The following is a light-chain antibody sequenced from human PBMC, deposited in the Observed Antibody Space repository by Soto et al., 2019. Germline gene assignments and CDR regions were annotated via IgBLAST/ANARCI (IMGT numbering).Light chain of an antibody. CDR1: SSDVGGYNY. CDR3: SSYAGSNKVL. J-gene: IGLJ2*01. CDR2: DVT. Sequence: QSVLTQPPSASGSPGQSVTISCTGTSSDVGGYNYVSWYQQNPGKAPKLMVYDVTKRPSGVPDRFSGSKSGNTASLTVSGLQAEDEADYYCSSYAGSNKVLFGGGTKVTVL. V-gene: IGLV2-8*01.